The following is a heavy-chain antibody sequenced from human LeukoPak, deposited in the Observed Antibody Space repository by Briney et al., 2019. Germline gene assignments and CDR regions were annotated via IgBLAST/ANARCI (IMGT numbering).Heavy chain of an antibody. Sequence: GGSLRLSCAASGFSFSNYWMSWVRQAPGKGLEWVANIKQDGSEKYYVDSVKGRCTISRDDSKNTLYLQMNSLRAEDTAVYYCAREEVRGVIMTNWGQGTLVTVSS. CDR2: IKQDGSEK. CDR1: GFSFSNYW. J-gene: IGHJ4*02. V-gene: IGHV3-7*03. CDR3: AREEVRGVIMTN. D-gene: IGHD3-10*01.